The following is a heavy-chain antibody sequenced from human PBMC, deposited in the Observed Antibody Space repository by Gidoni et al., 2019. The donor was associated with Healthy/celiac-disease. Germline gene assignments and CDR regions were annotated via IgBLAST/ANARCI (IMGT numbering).Heavy chain of an antibody. CDR1: GGSISSSNW. CDR3: ARIPDGSGSYIPPVDY. CDR2: IYPSGST. J-gene: IGHJ4*02. V-gene: IGHV4-4*02. Sequence: QVQLQESGPGLVKPSGTLSLTCAVSGGSISSSNWWSWVRQPPGKGLEWIGEIYPSGSTNYHPSLKSRVTISVDKSKNQFSLKLSSVTAADTAVYYCARIPDGSGSYIPPVDYWGQGTLVTVSS. D-gene: IGHD3-10*01.